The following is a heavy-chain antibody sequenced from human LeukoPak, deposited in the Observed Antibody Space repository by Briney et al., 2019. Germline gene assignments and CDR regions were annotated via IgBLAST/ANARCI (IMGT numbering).Heavy chain of an antibody. V-gene: IGHV3-30*18. Sequence: GGSLRLSCAASGFTFSSYGMHWVRQAPGKGLEWVAVISYDGSNKYYADSVKGRFTISRDNSKNTLYLQMNSLRAKDTAVYYCGKRQQLDYWGQGTLVTVSS. J-gene: IGHJ4*02. CDR1: GFTFSSYG. CDR2: ISYDGSNK. CDR3: GKRQQLDY. D-gene: IGHD1-1*01.